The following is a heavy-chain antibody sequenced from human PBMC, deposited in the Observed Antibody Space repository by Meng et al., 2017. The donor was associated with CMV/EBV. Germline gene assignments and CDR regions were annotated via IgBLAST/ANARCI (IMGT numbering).Heavy chain of an antibody. CDR2: INHSGST. CDR1: GGSFSGYY. J-gene: IGHJ5*02. V-gene: IGHV4-34*01. CDR3: ARGVGGWFDP. Sequence: QVQLTQWGAGLLKPSETLSLTWAFYGGSFSGYYWSWIRQPPGKGLEWIGEINHSGSTNYNPSLKSRVTISVDTSKNQFSLKLSSVTAADTAVYYCARGVGGWFDPWGQGTLVTVSS. D-gene: IGHD1-26*01.